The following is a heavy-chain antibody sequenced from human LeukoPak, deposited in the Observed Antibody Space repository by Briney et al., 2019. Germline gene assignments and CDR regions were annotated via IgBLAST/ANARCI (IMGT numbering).Heavy chain of an antibody. CDR3: ARQISNCFYY. CDR1: GYSFTGYY. J-gene: IGHJ4*02. V-gene: IGHV1-2*02. Sequence: ASVTVSCKASGYSFTGYYMHWVRQAPGQGLEWMGWINPKSGGTNYAQKFQGRVTMTRDTSITTAYMELSGLGSDDTAVYYCARQISNCFYYWGQGTLVTVSS. D-gene: IGHD6-13*01. CDR2: INPKSGGT.